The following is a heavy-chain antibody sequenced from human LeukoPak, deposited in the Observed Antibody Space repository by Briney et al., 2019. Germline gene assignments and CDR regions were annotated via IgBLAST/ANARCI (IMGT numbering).Heavy chain of an antibody. CDR2: ISGSGGTT. Sequence: GGSLRLSCAASGFTFSSYAMKWVRQAPGKGLEWVSDISGSGGTTYYADSVKGRFTTSRDNSKNTLYLQMNSLRAEDTAVYYCAKGWDLWPRTFLDYWGQGTLVTVSS. CDR3: AKGWDLWPRTFLDY. D-gene: IGHD1-26*01. J-gene: IGHJ4*02. V-gene: IGHV3-23*01. CDR1: GFTFSSYA.